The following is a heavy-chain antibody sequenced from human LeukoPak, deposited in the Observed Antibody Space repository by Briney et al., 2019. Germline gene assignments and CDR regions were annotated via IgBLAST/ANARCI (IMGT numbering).Heavy chain of an antibody. J-gene: IGHJ6*02. CDR3: VRSNGDPDYYYYGMDV. CDR1: GYSFTNYW. CDR2: IYPGDSDT. Sequence: PGESLKISCKGSGYSFTNYWIGWVRQMPGKGLEWMGIIYPGDSDTRYSPSFQGQVTISADKSITTAYLQWSSLKASDTAMYYCVRSNGDPDYYYYGMDVWGQGTTVTVSS. V-gene: IGHV5-51*01. D-gene: IGHD4-17*01.